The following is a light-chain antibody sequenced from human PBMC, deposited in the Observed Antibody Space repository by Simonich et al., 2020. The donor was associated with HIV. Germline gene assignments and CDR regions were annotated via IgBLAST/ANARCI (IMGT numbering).Light chain of an antibody. CDR1: SSDVVDYNY. V-gene: IGLV2-11*01. J-gene: IGLJ3*02. Sequence: QSALTQPRSVSGSPAQSVTISCTGTSSDVVDYNYVSWYQQHTGKAPKLMIYDVSERPSGFPDRFSGSKSGNTASLTISGLQAEDEADYYCCSYAGTYTWVFGGGTRLTVL. CDR3: CSYAGTYTWV. CDR2: DVS.